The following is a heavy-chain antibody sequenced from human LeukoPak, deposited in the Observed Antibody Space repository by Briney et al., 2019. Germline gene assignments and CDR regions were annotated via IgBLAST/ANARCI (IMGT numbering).Heavy chain of an antibody. V-gene: IGHV1-18*01. J-gene: IGHJ3*02. Sequence: ASVKVSCKASGYTFTSYGISWVRQAPGQGLEWMGWISAYNGNTNYAQKLQGRVTMTTDTSTSTAYMELRSLRSEDTAVYYCASRAEPKYSSGWYGAFDIWGQGTMVTVSS. D-gene: IGHD6-19*01. CDR1: GYTFTSYG. CDR3: ASRAEPKYSSGWYGAFDI. CDR2: ISAYNGNT.